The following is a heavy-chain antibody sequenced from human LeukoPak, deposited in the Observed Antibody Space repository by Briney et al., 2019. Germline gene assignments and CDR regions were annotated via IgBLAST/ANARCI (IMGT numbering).Heavy chain of an antibody. CDR2: IGTAGDT. Sequence: PGGSLRLSCAASGFTFSSYDMHWVRQATGKGLEWVSAIGTAGDTYYPGSVKGRFTISRENAKTSLYLQMNSLRAGNTAVNYCAREGYGSTHDAFDIWGQGTMVTVSS. V-gene: IGHV3-13*01. CDR1: GFTFSSYD. J-gene: IGHJ3*02. D-gene: IGHD4-23*01. CDR3: AREGYGSTHDAFDI.